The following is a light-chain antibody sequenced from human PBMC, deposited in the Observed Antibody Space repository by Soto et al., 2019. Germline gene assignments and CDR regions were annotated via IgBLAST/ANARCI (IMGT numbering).Light chain of an antibody. CDR2: GAS. CDR1: QSISSSF. Sequence: EFVLTQSPGKLSLSPGERATLSCRASQSISSSFLAWYQQKPGQAPRLLISGASSRGTGIPDRFSGSGSGTDFTLTISRLEPEDFVVYYCQQYGSSPPLTFGGGTKVEIK. CDR3: QQYGSSPPLT. J-gene: IGKJ4*01. V-gene: IGKV3-20*01.